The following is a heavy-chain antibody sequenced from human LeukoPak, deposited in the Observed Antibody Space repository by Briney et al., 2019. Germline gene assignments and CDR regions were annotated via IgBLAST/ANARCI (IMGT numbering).Heavy chain of an antibody. CDR1: GFTFSSYT. CDR2: ISGSGGST. J-gene: IGHJ4*02. V-gene: IGHV3-23*01. Sequence: GGSLRLSCAASGFTFSSYTMNWVRQAPGKGLEWVSAISGSGGSTYYADSVKGRFTISRDNSKNTLYLQMNSLRAEDTAVYYCAKVIDGGSYRGGFDYWGQGTLVTVSS. CDR3: AKVIDGGSYRGGFDY. D-gene: IGHD1-26*01.